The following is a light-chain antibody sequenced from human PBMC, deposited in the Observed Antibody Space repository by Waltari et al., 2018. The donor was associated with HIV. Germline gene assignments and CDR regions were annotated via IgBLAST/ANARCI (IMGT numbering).Light chain of an antibody. CDR2: GAT. CDR1: QSIDNY. V-gene: IGKV1-39*01. CDR3: QQTLRSPQT. Sequence: DIQMTQSPPSLSASVGDTVTITCRARQSIDNYLNWYQQTPGKAPRLLIFGATRLQSGVPSRFRGSGSGSDFTLTVISLQPEDFATYYCQQTLRSPQTFGQGTRLDIK. J-gene: IGKJ5*01.